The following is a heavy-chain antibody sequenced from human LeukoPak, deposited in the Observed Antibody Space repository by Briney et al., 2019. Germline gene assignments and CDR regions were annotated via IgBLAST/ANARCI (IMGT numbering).Heavy chain of an antibody. CDR3: AKDSGYDILTGATFDY. D-gene: IGHD3-9*01. V-gene: IGHV3-9*01. CDR1: GFTFDDYA. CDR2: ISWNSGSI. Sequence: PGGSLRLSCAASGFTFDDYAMHWVRQAPGKGLEWVSGISWNSGSIGYADSVKGRFTISRDNAKNSLYLQMNSLRAEDTALYYCAKDSGYDILTGATFDYWGQGTLVTVSS. J-gene: IGHJ4*02.